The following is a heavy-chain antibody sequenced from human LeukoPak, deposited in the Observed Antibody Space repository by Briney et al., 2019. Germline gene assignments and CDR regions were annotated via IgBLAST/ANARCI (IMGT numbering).Heavy chain of an antibody. D-gene: IGHD3-10*01. J-gene: IGHJ4*02. CDR1: AFTFSSYS. CDR3: ARGGSGSWDFFDY. CDR2: IRSSSNTI. Sequence: PGRCLRLSCAAAAFTFSSYSMNWVRHAPGKGLKWVSYIRSSSNTIYYADSVKGRFTISRENDKNSLYLQMNSLRAEDTAVYFCARGGSGSWDFFDYWGQGTLVTVSS. V-gene: IGHV3-48*01.